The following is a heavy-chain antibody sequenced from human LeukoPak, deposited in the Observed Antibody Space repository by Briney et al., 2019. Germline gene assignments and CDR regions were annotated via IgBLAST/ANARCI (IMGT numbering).Heavy chain of an antibody. J-gene: IGHJ6*04. D-gene: IGHD2-2*01. CDR1: GFTFSSYA. CDR2: ISGSGGST. Sequence: PGGSLRLSRAASGFTFSSYAMSWVHQAPGKGLEWVSAISGSGGSTYYADSVKGRFTISRDNSKNTLYLQMNSLRAEDTAVYYCANNPCSSTSCPGGYYYYGMDVWGKGTTVTVSS. CDR3: ANNPCSSTSCPGGYYYYGMDV. V-gene: IGHV3-23*01.